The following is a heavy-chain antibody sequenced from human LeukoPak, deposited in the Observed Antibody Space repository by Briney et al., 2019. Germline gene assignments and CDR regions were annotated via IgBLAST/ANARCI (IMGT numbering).Heavy chain of an antibody. D-gene: IGHD3-3*01. J-gene: IGHJ4*02. Sequence: PGGSLRLSCATSGFSFRNYGMHWVRQAPGKGLEWVAVIWFDGSNKYYADSVKGRFTISRDNSKNTLYLQMNSLRAEDTAVYYCAKDPDYDFWSGYYTSYFDYWGQGTLVTVSS. CDR3: AKDPDYDFWSGYYTSYFDY. CDR2: IWFDGSNK. V-gene: IGHV3-33*06. CDR1: GFSFRNYG.